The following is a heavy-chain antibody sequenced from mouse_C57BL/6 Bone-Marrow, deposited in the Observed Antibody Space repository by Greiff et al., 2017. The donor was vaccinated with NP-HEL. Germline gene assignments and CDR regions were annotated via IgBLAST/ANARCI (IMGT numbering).Heavy chain of an antibody. Sequence: EVKLQESGPGLVKPSQSLSLTCSVTGYSITSGYYWNWIRQFPGNKLEWMGYISYDGSNNYNPSLKNRISITRDTSKNQFFLKLNSVTTEDTATYYCARNGDYGYDWFAYWGQGTLVTVSA. V-gene: IGHV3-6*01. CDR2: ISYDGSN. J-gene: IGHJ3*01. CDR3: ARNGDYGYDWFAY. CDR1: GYSITSGYY. D-gene: IGHD2-2*01.